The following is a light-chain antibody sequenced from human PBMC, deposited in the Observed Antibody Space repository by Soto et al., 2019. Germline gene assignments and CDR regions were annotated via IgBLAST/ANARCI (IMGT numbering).Light chain of an antibody. V-gene: IGKV3-20*01. CDR2: GAS. Sequence: EIVLTQSPGTLSLSPGERATLSCRASQSVSSSYLAWYQQNPGQAPRLLIYGASSRATGIPDRFSGSGSGTDFTLTISRLEPEDFAVYYCQQYGSSPTFGPGTKVDV. CDR3: QQYGSSPT. J-gene: IGKJ3*01. CDR1: QSVSSSY.